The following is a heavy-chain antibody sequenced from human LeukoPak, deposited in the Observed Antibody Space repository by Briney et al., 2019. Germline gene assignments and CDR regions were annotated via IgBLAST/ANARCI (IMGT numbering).Heavy chain of an antibody. Sequence: ASVKVSCKASGYTFTSYDINWVRQATGQGLEWMGWMNPNSGNTGYAQKFQGRVTMTRNTSISTAYMELSSLRSEDTAVYYCARVVYSLSYSSDTSWFDPWGQGTLVTVSS. CDR3: ARVVYSLSYSSDTSWFDP. J-gene: IGHJ5*02. CDR2: MNPNSGNT. CDR1: GYTFTSYD. V-gene: IGHV1-8*01. D-gene: IGHD6-19*01.